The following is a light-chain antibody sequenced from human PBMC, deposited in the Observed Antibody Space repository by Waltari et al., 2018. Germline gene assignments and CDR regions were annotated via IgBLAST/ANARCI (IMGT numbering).Light chain of an antibody. V-gene: IGLV1-44*01. Sequence: QSVLTQPPPASGTPGQRVTISCSGSSSNIRSNPVNWSQPLPGTAPKLLIYSNNQRPSGVPDRFSCSKSGTSASLAISGLQSEDEADYYCAAWDDSLNGWVFGGGTKLTVL. J-gene: IGLJ3*02. CDR1: SSNIRSNP. CDR2: SNN. CDR3: AAWDDSLNGWV.